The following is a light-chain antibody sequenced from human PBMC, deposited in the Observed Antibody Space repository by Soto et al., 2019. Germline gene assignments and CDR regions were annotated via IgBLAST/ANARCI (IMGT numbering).Light chain of an antibody. CDR1: QIVSTY. CDR2: DAS. CDR3: HQRNNWPIT. Sequence: EIVLTQSPATLSLSPGERATLSCRASQIVSTYLAWYQQKPGQAPRLLMYDASKRATGIPARFTGSGSGTDFTLTISSLEPEDSAVYYCHQRNNWPITFGQGTRLEIK. V-gene: IGKV3-11*01. J-gene: IGKJ5*01.